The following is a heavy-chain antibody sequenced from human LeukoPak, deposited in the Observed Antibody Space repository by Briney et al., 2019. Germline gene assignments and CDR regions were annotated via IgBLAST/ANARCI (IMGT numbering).Heavy chain of an antibody. J-gene: IGHJ4*02. V-gene: IGHV3-23*01. CDR2: ISGSGGST. CDR3: AKTRGDCSGGSCYSSFFDY. Sequence: GGSLRLSCAASGFTFSSYAMSWVRQAPGKGLEWVSAISGSGGSTYYADSVKGRFTISRDNSKNTLYLQMNSLRAEDTAVYYCAKTRGDCSGGSCYSSFFDYWGQGTLVTVCS. CDR1: GFTFSSYA. D-gene: IGHD2-15*01.